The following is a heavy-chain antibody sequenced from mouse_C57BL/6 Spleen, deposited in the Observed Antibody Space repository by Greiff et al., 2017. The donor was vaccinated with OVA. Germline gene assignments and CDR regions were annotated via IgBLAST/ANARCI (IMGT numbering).Heavy chain of an antibody. V-gene: IGHV1-15*01. D-gene: IGHD2-1*01. J-gene: IGHJ1*03. CDR2: IDPETGGT. CDR1: GYTFTDYE. Sequence: QVHVKQSGAELVRPGASVTLSCKASGYTFTDYEMHWVKQTPVHGLEWIGAIDPETGGTAYNQKFKGKAILTADKSSSTAYMELRSLTSEDSAVYYCTIIYYGNSLGVWGTGTTVTVSS. CDR3: TIIYYGNSLGV.